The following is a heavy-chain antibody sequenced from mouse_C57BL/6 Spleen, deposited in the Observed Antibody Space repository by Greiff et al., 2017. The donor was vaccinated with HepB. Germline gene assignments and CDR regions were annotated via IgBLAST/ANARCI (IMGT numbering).Heavy chain of an antibody. Sequence: EVQGVESGEGLVKPGGSLKLSCAASGFTFSSYAMSWVRQTPEKRLEWVAYISSGGDYIYYADTVKGRFTISRDNARNTLYLQMSSLKSEDTAMYYCTRAENYGRGYFDVWGTGTTVTVSS. V-gene: IGHV5-9-1*02. CDR1: GFTFSSYA. D-gene: IGHD1-1*01. CDR2: ISSGGDYI. J-gene: IGHJ1*03. CDR3: TRAENYGRGYFDV.